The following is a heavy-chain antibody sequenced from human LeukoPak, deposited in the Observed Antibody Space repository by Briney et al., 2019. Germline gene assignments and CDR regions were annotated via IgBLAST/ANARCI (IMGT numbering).Heavy chain of an antibody. CDR2: IYHSGST. V-gene: IGHV4-38-2*02. CDR1: GYSISSGYY. Sequence: SETLSLTCTVSGYSISSGYYWGWIRQPPGKGLEWIGSIYHSGSTYYNPSLKSRVTISVDTSKNRFSLKLSSVTAADTAVYYCARRLLSYYYDSSGTTFDYWGQGTLVTVSS. D-gene: IGHD3-22*01. CDR3: ARRLLSYYYDSSGTTFDY. J-gene: IGHJ4*02.